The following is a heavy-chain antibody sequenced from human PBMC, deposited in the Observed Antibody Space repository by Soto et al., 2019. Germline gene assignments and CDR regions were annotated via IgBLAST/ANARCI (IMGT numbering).Heavy chain of an antibody. D-gene: IGHD2-2*03. CDR3: ARDGGYCSDTSCPNWFDP. Sequence: PSETLSLTCTFSVGSISSGGYYWSWIRQHPGKGLEWIGYIYYSGTTYYSPSLKSRVTISVDTSKNQFSLKLTSVTAADTAVYYCARDGGYCSDTSCPNWFDPWGQGTMVTVSS. CDR1: VGSISSGGYY. V-gene: IGHV4-31*03. CDR2: IYYSGTT. J-gene: IGHJ5*02.